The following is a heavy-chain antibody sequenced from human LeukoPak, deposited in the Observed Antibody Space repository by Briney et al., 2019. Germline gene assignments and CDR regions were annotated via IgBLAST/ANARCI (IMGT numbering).Heavy chain of an antibody. Sequence: GGSLRLSCAASGFTFNNYWMLWVRQAPGKGLEWVADIKYDESHKFYVSSVKGRFFISGEHAQNSVHLQMNSLRAEDTAVYYCARLVTEPGTYAYYFESWGQGTLVSVSS. CDR1: GFTFNNYW. D-gene: IGHD6-13*01. CDR2: IKYDESHK. V-gene: IGHV3-7*01. J-gene: IGHJ4*02. CDR3: ARLVTEPGTYAYYFES.